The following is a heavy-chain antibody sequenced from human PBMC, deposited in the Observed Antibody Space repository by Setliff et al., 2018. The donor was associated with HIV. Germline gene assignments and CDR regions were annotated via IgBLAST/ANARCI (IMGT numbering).Heavy chain of an antibody. CDR1: GDTFNNYG. D-gene: IGHD5-12*01. CDR2: IIPIFKSA. Sequence: ASVKVSCKVSGDTFNNYGLNWVRQAPGQGLEWMGGIIPIFKSADYAQKFQGRVTITTDESTSTAYMDLISLKSEDTAIYYCARTSGDAYNYEGAFDVWGQGTLVTVSS. J-gene: IGHJ3*01. CDR3: ARTSGDAYNYEGAFDV. V-gene: IGHV1-69*05.